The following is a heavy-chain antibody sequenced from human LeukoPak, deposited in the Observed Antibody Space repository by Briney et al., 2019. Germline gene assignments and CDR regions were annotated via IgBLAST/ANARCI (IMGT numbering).Heavy chain of an antibody. CDR3: ARSYDSSGSDAFDI. J-gene: IGHJ3*02. CDR2: IYYSGST. V-gene: IGHV4-59*01. D-gene: IGHD3-22*01. Sequence: SETLSLTCAVYGGSISSYYWGWIRQPPGKGLEWIGYIYYSGSTNYNPSLKSRVTISVDTSKNQFSLKLSSVTAADTAVYYCARSYDSSGSDAFDIWGQGTMVTVSS. CDR1: GGSISSYY.